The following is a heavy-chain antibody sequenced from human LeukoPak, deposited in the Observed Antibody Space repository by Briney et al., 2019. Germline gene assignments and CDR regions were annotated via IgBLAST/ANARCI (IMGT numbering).Heavy chain of an antibody. Sequence: GGSLRLSCAASGFTFSDYYMSWLRQAPGKGLEWVSYISSSGSTIYYADSVKGRFTISRDNAKNSLYLQMNSLRAEDTAVYYCARDPPSLRYLEAFDIWGQGTMVTVSS. D-gene: IGHD3-3*01. CDR3: ARDPPSLRYLEAFDI. J-gene: IGHJ3*02. CDR1: GFTFSDYY. V-gene: IGHV3-11*01. CDR2: ISSSGSTI.